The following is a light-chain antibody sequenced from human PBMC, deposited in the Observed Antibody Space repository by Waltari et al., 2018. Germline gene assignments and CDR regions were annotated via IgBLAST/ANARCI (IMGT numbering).Light chain of an antibody. V-gene: IGKV1D-8*01. J-gene: IGKJ1*01. CDR2: TAT. CDR3: QQNYAFPRT. CDR1: KDVKNY. Sequence: VIWVTQSPSLLSASTGDTVSITCRTSKDVKNYFAWYRQKPGKAPELLIYTATFLQTGVPSRFSGSGSGTDFTLTITSLQSEDFATYFCQQNYAFPRTFGQGTKVEVK.